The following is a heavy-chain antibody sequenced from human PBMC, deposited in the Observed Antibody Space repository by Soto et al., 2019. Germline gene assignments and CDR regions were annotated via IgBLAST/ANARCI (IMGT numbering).Heavy chain of an antibody. D-gene: IGHD3-10*01. CDR2: MNPNSGNT. J-gene: IGHJ4*02. Sequence: ASVKVSCKASGYTFTSYYMHWVRQAPGQRHEWMGWMNPNSGNTGYAQKFQGRVTMTRNTSISTAYMELSSLRSEDTAVYYCARGGVFFFAAPTNPLDYWGQGTLVTVSS. V-gene: IGHV1-8*02. CDR3: ARGGVFFFAAPTNPLDY. CDR1: GYTFTSYY.